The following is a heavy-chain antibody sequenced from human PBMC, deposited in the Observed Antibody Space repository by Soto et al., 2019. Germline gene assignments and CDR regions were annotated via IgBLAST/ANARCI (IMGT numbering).Heavy chain of an antibody. V-gene: IGHV3-30*18. Sequence: QVQLVESGGGVVQPGKSLRLSCAASGFTFSDYGMHWVRQAPGKGPEWVAVTSHDGIHKFYADSVKGRFTISRDNSNHTLLLQMNSLRAEDTAMYYCAKSQARAIMGTGGFDSWGRGTLVTVSS. CDR3: AKSQARAIMGTGGFDS. D-gene: IGHD3-10*01. CDR2: TSHDGIHK. J-gene: IGHJ4*02. CDR1: GFTFSDYG.